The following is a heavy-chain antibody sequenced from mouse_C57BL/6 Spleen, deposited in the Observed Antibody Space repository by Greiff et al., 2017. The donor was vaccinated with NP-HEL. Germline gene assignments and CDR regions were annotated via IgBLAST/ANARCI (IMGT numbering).Heavy chain of an antibody. CDR2: IFPGSGST. D-gene: IGHD1-1*01. CDR1: GYTFTDYY. J-gene: IGHJ2*01. CDR3: ASGQHYGSWGPFDY. Sequence: QVQLQQSGPELVKPGASVKISCKASGYTFTDYYINWVKQRPGQGLEWIGWIFPGSGSTYYNEKFKGKATLTVDKSSSTAYMLLSSLTSEDSAVYFCASGQHYGSWGPFDYWGQGTTLTVSS. V-gene: IGHV1-75*01.